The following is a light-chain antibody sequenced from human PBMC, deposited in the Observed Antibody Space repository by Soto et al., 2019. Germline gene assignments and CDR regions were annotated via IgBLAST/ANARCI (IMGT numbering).Light chain of an antibody. CDR3: KKVYVYPPN. CDR2: AAS. CDR1: QRISTW. V-gene: IGKV1-5*01. Sequence: DSQMPPSPSTLSSSVVDGVPITFRASQRISTWLAWYQQRPGKAHNILIYAASTLQSGVPSRFSGGGSGKDFTITIRSLQNEDFENYYCKKVYVYPPNFGGGTKGDIK. J-gene: IGKJ4*01.